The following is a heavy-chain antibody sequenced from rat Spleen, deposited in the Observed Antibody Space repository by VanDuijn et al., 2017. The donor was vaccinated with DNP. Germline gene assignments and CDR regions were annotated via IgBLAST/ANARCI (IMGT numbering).Heavy chain of an antibody. J-gene: IGHJ3*01. CDR1: GFTFSNYG. Sequence: EVQLVESGGGLVQPGRSLKLSCAASGFTFSNYGMAWVRQAPTKGLEWVASISTGGSTTSYPDSVKGRFTISRDNAKSCLYLHMNSLKSEDTATYYCARQRVMYTTATGFAYWGQGTLVTVSS. V-gene: IGHV5S13*01. D-gene: IGHD1-6*01. CDR3: ARQRVMYTTATGFAY. CDR2: ISTGGSTT.